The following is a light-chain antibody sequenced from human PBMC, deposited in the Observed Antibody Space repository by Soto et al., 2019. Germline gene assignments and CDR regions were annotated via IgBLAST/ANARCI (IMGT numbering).Light chain of an antibody. CDR3: QQVKTYPRT. Sequence: DIQMTQSPSTLSASVGDSVTITCRASQNIRNWLAWYQQKPGKAPNPLIYEESTLHSGVPSRFSGRKSGTQFTLTIDSLQPEDFATYYCQQVKTYPRTFGGGTKVEIK. V-gene: IGKV1-5*01. CDR2: EES. J-gene: IGKJ4*01. CDR1: QNIRNW.